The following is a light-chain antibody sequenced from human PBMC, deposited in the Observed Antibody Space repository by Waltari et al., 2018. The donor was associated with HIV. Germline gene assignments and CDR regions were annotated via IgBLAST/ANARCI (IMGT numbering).Light chain of an antibody. CDR1: SSDVGTYNH. V-gene: IGLV2-23*02. Sequence: QSALTQPASVSGSPGQSITTSCTGTSSDVGTYNHVSWYQLNPGKVPKLMIYDVSTRPSGVSNRFSGSKSGDTASLTISGLQAEDEADYYCCSYAGSGTYVFGTGTKVTVL. J-gene: IGLJ1*01. CDR3: CSYAGSGTYV. CDR2: DVS.